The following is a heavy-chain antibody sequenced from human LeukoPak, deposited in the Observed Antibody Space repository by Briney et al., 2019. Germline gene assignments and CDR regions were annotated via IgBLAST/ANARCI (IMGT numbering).Heavy chain of an antibody. CDR1: GFTFSSYA. CDR2: ISGGGGST. J-gene: IGHJ4*02. CDR3: AKDGDHHETGVYYNYFDC. V-gene: IGHV3-23*01. D-gene: IGHD3-22*01. Sequence: GGSLRLSCAASGFTFSSYAMSWVRQAPGKGLEWVSAISGGGGSTYYADSVKGRFTISRDNSKNTLSLQMNSLRAEDTAVYYCAKDGDHHETGVYYNYFDCWGQGTLVTVSS.